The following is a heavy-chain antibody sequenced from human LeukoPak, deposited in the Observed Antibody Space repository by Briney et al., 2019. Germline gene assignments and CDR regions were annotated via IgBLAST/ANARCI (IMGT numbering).Heavy chain of an antibody. Sequence: SETLSLTCAVYGGSFSGYYWSWIRQPPGKGLEWIGEINHSGSTNYHPSLKSRVTISVDTSKNQFSLKLSSVTAADTAVYYCARGGRRLTGYYLLDYWGQGTLVTVSS. J-gene: IGHJ4*02. D-gene: IGHD3-9*01. CDR2: INHSGST. CDR3: ARGGRRLTGYYLLDY. V-gene: IGHV4-34*01. CDR1: GGSFSGYY.